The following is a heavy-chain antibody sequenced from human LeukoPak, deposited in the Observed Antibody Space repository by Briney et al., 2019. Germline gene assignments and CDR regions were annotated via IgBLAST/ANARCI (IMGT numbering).Heavy chain of an antibody. CDR2: ISSSGSTI. CDR3: AREVWGSYRYLDYFDY. CDR1: GFTFSSYE. Sequence: GGSLRLSCAASGFTFSSYEMNWVRQAPGKGLKWVSYISSSGSTIYYADSVKGRFTISRDNAKNSLYLQMNSLRAEDTAVYYCAREVWGSYRYLDYFDYWGQGTLVTVSS. D-gene: IGHD3-16*02. J-gene: IGHJ4*02. V-gene: IGHV3-48*03.